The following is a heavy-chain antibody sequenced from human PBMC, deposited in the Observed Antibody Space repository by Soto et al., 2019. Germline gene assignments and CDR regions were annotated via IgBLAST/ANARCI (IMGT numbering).Heavy chain of an antibody. CDR3: AKDLGSWNYFSSLAY. D-gene: IGHD1-7*01. CDR2: ISYDGSNK. CDR1: GFTFSSYG. J-gene: IGHJ4*02. Sequence: GGSLRLSCAASGFTFSSYGMHWVRQATGKGLEWVAVISYDGSNKYYADSVKGRFTISRDNSKNTLYLQMNSLRAEDTAVYYCAKDLGSWNYFSSLAYWGQGTLVTVSS. V-gene: IGHV3-30*18.